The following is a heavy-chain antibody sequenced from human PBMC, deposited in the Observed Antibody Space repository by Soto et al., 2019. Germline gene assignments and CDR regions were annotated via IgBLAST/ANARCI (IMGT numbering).Heavy chain of an antibody. Sequence: VQLVESGGGLVQRGGSLRLSCAASGFTVSSNYMSWVRQAPGKGLEWVSVIYSGGSTYDADSVKGRFTISRDNSKNTRYLQQNTLVSEDTAVYYCAKAFHCGGAFDYWGQGTLVTVSS. D-gene: IGHD2-21*01. CDR3: AKAFHCGGAFDY. V-gene: IGHV3-66*01. CDR1: GFTVSSNY. J-gene: IGHJ4*02. CDR2: IYSGGST.